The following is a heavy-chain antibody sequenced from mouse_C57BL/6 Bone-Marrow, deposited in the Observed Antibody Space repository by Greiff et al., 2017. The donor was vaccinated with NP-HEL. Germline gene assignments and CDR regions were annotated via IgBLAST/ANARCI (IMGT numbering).Heavy chain of an antibody. J-gene: IGHJ4*01. CDR2: IRSKSNNYAT. D-gene: IGHD1-1*01. Sequence: EVQLVESGGGLVQPKGSLKLSCAASGFSFNTYAMNWVRQAPGKGLEWVARIRSKSNNYATYYADSVKDRFTISRDDSESMLYLQMNNLKTEDTAMYYCVRPYYGSSYVGRGDAMDYWGQGTSVTVSS. CDR1: GFSFNTYA. CDR3: VRPYYGSSYVGRGDAMDY. V-gene: IGHV10-1*01.